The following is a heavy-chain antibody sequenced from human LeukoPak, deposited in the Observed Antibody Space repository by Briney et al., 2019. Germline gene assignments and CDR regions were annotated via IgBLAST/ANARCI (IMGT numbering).Heavy chain of an antibody. V-gene: IGHV1-46*01. Sequence: ASXXVSXKAXGXTXTXYXMXXVRQAPGQGLEWMGIINPSGGSTSYAQKFQGRVTMTRDTSTSTVYMELSSLRSEDTAVYYCARDSSGYYPDYWGQGTLVTVSS. CDR2: INPSGGST. CDR3: ARDSSGYYPDY. CDR1: GXTXTXYX. J-gene: IGHJ4*02. D-gene: IGHD3-22*01.